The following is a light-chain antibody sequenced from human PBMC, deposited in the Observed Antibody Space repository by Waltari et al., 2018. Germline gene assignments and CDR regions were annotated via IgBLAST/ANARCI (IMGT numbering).Light chain of an antibody. Sequence: QSALTQPASVSGSPGPSITISCIGTSSDVGAYNYFSWYQQYPGKAPKLMIFDVSKRPSGVSNRFSASKSANTASLTISGLQAEDEADYYCSSYTTSNTFVLFGGGTKLTVL. V-gene: IGLV2-14*03. CDR3: SSYTTSNTFVL. CDR1: SSDVGAYNY. J-gene: IGLJ2*01. CDR2: DVS.